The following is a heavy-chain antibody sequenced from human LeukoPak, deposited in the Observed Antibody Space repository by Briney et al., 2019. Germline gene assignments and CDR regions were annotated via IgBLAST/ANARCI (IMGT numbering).Heavy chain of an antibody. D-gene: IGHD1-26*01. CDR3: ARDAIVGATYVSED. CDR2: MYTSGST. Sequence: SETLSLACTVSSGSISSYSWSWIRQPAGKGLEWIGRMYTSGSTNYNPSLKSRVTISVDTSKNQFSLKLSSVTAADTAVYYCARDAIVGATYVSEDWGQGTLVTVSS. CDR1: SGSISSYS. J-gene: IGHJ4*02. V-gene: IGHV4-4*07.